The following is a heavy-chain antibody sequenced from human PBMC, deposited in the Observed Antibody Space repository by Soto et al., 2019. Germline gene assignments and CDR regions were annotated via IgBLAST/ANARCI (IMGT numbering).Heavy chain of an antibody. CDR3: ARDGDYYGSGSYYQSFDY. CDR1: GFTFSSYG. CDR2: IWYDGSNK. J-gene: IGHJ4*02. V-gene: IGHV3-33*01. D-gene: IGHD3-10*01. Sequence: QVQLVESGGGVVQPGRSLRLSCAASGFTFSSYGMHWVRQAPGKGLEWVAVIWYDGSNKYYADSVKGRFTISRDNSKNTLYLQRNSLRAEDTAVYYCARDGDYYGSGSYYQSFDYWGQGTLVTVSS.